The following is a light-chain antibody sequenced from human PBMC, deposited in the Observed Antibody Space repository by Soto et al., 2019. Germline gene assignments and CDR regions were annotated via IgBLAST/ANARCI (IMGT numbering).Light chain of an antibody. CDR3: QQYENSPLT. CDR1: QSVGSSF. Sequence: EIVLTQSPDTLSLSPGERATLSCRASQSVGSSFLAWYQQKPGQAPRLLIYRTSTRATGIPDRFTGSGSGTDFTLTISRLEPEDFAVYYCQQYENSPLTFGGGTKVEI. J-gene: IGKJ4*01. CDR2: RTS. V-gene: IGKV3-20*01.